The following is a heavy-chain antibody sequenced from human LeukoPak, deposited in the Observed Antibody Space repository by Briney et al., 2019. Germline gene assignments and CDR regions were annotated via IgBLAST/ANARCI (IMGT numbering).Heavy chain of an antibody. V-gene: IGHV1-46*01. D-gene: IGHD1-26*01. CDR3: ARDEALYSGSYFGDY. Sequence: ASVNVSCKASGYTFTSYYMHWVRQAPGQGLEWMGIINPSGGSTSYAQKFQGRVTMTRDTSTSTVYMELSSLRSEDTAVYYCARDEALYSGSYFGDYWGQGTLVTVSS. CDR2: INPSGGST. J-gene: IGHJ4*02. CDR1: GYTFTSYY.